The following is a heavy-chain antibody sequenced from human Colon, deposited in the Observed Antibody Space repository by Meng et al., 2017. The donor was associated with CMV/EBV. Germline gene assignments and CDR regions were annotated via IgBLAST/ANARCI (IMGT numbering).Heavy chain of an antibody. J-gene: IGHJ4*02. Sequence: GESLKISCAASGITLSNYAMSWVRQAPGKGLEWVSRISGSGYSADYADSVKGRFTISRDNSKNTLFLQMNSLGVEDTAVYYCAKSLSASQYYFDSWGQGTLVTVSS. V-gene: IGHV3-23*01. CDR1: GITLSNYA. D-gene: IGHD3-16*01. CDR3: AKSLSASQYYFDS. CDR2: ISGSGYSA.